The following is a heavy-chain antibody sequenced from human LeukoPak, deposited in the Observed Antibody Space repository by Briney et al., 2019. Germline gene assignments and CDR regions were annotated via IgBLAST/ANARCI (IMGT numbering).Heavy chain of an antibody. CDR1: GFTFSDYY. CDR2: ISSSGSTI. J-gene: IGHJ4*02. V-gene: IGHV3-11*01. Sequence: GGSLRLSCAASGFTFSDYYMNWIRQAPRKGLEWVSYISSSGSTIYYADSVKGRFTISRDNAKNSLYLQMNSLRAEDTAVYYCARVPHMSGWYSDSRGQGTLVTVSS. CDR3: ARVPHMSGWYSDS. D-gene: IGHD6-19*01.